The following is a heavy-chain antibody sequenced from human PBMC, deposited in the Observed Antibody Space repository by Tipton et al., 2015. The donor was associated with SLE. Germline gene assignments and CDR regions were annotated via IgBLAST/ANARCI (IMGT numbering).Heavy chain of an antibody. Sequence: SLRLSCAASGFTFSNYWVHWVRQAPGKGLVWVSRIYNDGSTTSYADSVKGRFTISRDNAKNTLYLQMNSLRAEDTAVYYCARDTPGIAVWGQGTLVTVSS. CDR2: IYNDGSTT. D-gene: IGHD6-19*01. CDR3: ARDTPGIAV. J-gene: IGHJ4*02. V-gene: IGHV3-74*01. CDR1: GFTFSNYW.